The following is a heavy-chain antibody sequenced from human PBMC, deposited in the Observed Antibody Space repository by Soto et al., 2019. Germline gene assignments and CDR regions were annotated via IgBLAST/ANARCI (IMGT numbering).Heavy chain of an antibody. CDR2: INPYNANT. J-gene: IGHJ3*02. Sequence: ASVKVSCKTSGYTFTNHGINWVRQAPGQGLEWMGWINPYNANTNYAQKLQGRVTMTTDTSTSTAYMDLRSLTSDDTADYYCARDRVGGHWGDALDIWGQGAMVTVS. V-gene: IGHV1-18*04. D-gene: IGHD3-16*01. CDR3: ARDRVGGHWGDALDI. CDR1: GYTFTNHG.